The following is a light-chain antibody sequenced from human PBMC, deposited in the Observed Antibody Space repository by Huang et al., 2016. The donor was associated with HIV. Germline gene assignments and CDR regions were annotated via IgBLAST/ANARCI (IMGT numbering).Light chain of an antibody. Sequence: DIVMAQSPASLSVTPGEAASITCTSSQSLLHSNGHNYLDWYWQKPGQSPQRLIYLGATRASGVPDRFSGSGSGTDFTLRINRVEAGDVGVYYCMQGLQTWTFGQGTKVEI. J-gene: IGKJ1*01. CDR2: LGA. V-gene: IGKV2-28*01. CDR3: MQGLQTWT. CDR1: QSLLHSNGHNY.